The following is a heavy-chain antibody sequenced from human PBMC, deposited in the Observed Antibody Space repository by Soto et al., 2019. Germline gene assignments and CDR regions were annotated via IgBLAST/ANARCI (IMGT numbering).Heavy chain of an antibody. V-gene: IGHV3-21*01. CDR3: ARGAPGRDGYNLDFQH. D-gene: IGHD5-12*01. Sequence: PXGSLRLSCAAAGFTFSTYTMNWVRQAPGKGLEWVSSISSSSSFRYYADSVKGRFTISRDNAKNSLYLQMNSLRAEDTAVYYCARGAPGRDGYNLDFQHWGQGTLVTVSS. J-gene: IGHJ1*01. CDR2: ISSSSSFR. CDR1: GFTFSTYT.